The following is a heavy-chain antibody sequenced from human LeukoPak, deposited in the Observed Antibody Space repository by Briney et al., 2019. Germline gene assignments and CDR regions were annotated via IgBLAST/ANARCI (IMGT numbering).Heavy chain of an antibody. Sequence: SQTLSLTCTVSGGSLSSGDYYWSWIRQPPGKGLESIGYIYYSGSTYYNPSLKSRVTISVDTSKNQFSLKLSSVTAADTAVYYCAREDTAMANDAFDIWGQGTMVTVSS. CDR3: AREDTAMANDAFDI. J-gene: IGHJ3*02. V-gene: IGHV4-30-4*01. CDR2: IYYSGST. CDR1: GGSLSSGDYY. D-gene: IGHD5-18*01.